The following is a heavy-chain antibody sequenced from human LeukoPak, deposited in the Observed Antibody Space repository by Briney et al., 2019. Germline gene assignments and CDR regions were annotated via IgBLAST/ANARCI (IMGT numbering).Heavy chain of an antibody. CDR2: INPDGSGK. D-gene: IGHD3-16*01. CDR3: ASWGAGGNS. J-gene: IGHJ4*02. Sequence: GGSLRLSCEASGFTLSAYWMTWVRQVPGKGLDWVANINPDGSGKRYVDSVKGRFTIARDNADNSLSLQMNSLRAEDTAVYYCASWGAGGNSWGQGTLVTVSS. CDR1: GFTLSAYW. V-gene: IGHV3-7*01.